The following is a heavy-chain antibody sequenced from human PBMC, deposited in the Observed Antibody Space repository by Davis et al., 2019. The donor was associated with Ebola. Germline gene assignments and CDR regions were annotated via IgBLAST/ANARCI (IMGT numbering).Heavy chain of an antibody. D-gene: IGHD6-19*01. CDR2: IIPIFGTA. J-gene: IGHJ3*02. CDR1: GGTFSSYA. Sequence: SVTVSCKASGGTFSSYAISWVRQAPGQGLEWMGGIIPIFGTANYAQKFQGRVTITADESTSTAYMELSSLRSEDTAVYYCARVRRLSYSSGWSVDAFDIWGQGTMVTVSS. V-gene: IGHV1-69*13. CDR3: ARVRRLSYSSGWSVDAFDI.